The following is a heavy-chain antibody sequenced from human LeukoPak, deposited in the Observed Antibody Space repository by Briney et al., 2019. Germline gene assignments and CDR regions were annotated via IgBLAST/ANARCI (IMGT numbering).Heavy chain of an antibody. J-gene: IGHJ4*02. CDR1: GGSISSGGYY. CDR2: IYYSGST. Sequence: SQTLSLTCTVSGGSISSGGYYWSWIRQHPGKGLEWIGYIYYSGSTYYNPSLKSRVTISVDTSKNQFSLKLSSVTAEDTALYYCARGGDYYDSSGYYNDWGQGTPVTVSS. CDR3: ARGGDYYDSSGYYND. V-gene: IGHV4-31*03. D-gene: IGHD3-22*01.